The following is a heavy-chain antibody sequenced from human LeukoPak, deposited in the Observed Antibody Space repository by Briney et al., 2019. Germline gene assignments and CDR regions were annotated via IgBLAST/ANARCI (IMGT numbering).Heavy chain of an antibody. Sequence: GGSLRLSCAASGFTVSSKYMSWVRQAPGKGLEWVSVMYSGGSTYYADSVEGRFTISRDNSKNTVYLQMNSLRVEDRAVYYCAKDRGLVADYFDYWGQGTLVTVSS. CDR2: MYSGGST. CDR1: GFTVSSKY. CDR3: AKDRGLVADYFDY. V-gene: IGHV3-53*05. D-gene: IGHD2-15*01. J-gene: IGHJ4*02.